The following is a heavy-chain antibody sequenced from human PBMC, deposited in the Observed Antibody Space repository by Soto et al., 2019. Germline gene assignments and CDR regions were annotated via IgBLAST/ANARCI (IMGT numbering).Heavy chain of an antibody. CDR3: ASLEAYSSDRVY. CDR1: GFTFSSYS. J-gene: IGHJ4*02. V-gene: IGHV3-48*01. D-gene: IGHD6-19*01. Sequence: EVQLVESGGGLVRPGGSLRLSCEASGFTFSSYSMNWVRQAPGQGLEWLSFISSTSNTIYYADSVKGRSTISRDNAKNSLYRLMNSLRAKDTTVYYCASLEAYSSDRVYWSKGTLVTV. CDR2: ISSTSNTI.